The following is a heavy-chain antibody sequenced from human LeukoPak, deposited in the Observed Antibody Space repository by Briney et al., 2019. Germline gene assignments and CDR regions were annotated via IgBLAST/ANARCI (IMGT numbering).Heavy chain of an antibody. CDR3: AREPGIAAAGINY. J-gene: IGHJ4*02. Sequence: PGGSLRLSCAASGFTFSSYGMSWVRQAPGKGLEWVSTISGSGGSTYYADSVKGRFTISRDNAKNSLYLQMNSLRAEDTAVYYCAREPGIAAAGINYWGQGTLVTVSS. CDR2: ISGSGGST. V-gene: IGHV3-23*01. D-gene: IGHD6-13*01. CDR1: GFTFSSYG.